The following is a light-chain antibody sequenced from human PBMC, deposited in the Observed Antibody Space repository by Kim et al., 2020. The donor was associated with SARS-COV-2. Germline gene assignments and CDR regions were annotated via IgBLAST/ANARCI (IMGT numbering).Light chain of an antibody. V-gene: IGLV1-44*01. J-gene: IGLJ2*01. Sequence: QRVTISCSGSTSNIGSNTVNWYQQLPGTAPKLLISGNNQRPSGVPDRFSGSKSGTSASLAISGLQSKDEADYYCAAWYNSVNGPVVFGGGTQLTVL. CDR1: TSNIGSNT. CDR3: AAWYNSVNGPVV. CDR2: GNN.